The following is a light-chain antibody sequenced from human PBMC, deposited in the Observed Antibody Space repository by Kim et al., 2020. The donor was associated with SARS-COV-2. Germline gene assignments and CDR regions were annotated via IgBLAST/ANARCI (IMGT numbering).Light chain of an antibody. CDR1: NIGRKN. CDR2: RDN. J-gene: IGLJ1*01. V-gene: IGLV3-9*01. Sequence: SGDLGQTAEITCGGDNIGRKNVRWYQQTPGQAPVVVIYRDNDRPSEIPERFSGSNSGSTATLTISRAQAGDEAEYYCQVWDSNTYVFGTGTKVTVL. CDR3: QVWDSNTYV.